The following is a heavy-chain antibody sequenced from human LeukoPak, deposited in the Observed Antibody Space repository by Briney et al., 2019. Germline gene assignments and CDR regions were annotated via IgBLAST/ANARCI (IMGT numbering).Heavy chain of an antibody. J-gene: IGHJ4*02. D-gene: IGHD6-19*01. V-gene: IGHV1-18*04. CDR1: GCTFTGYY. Sequence: ASVKVSCKASGCTFTGYYMHWVRQAPGQGLEWMGWISAYNGNTNYAQKLQGRVTMTTDTSTSTAYMELRSLRSDDTAVYYCASPAAVAGTPNDYWGQGTLVTVSS. CDR2: ISAYNGNT. CDR3: ASPAAVAGTPNDY.